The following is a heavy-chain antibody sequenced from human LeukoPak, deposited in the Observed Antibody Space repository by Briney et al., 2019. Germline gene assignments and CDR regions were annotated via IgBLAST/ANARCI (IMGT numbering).Heavy chain of an antibody. J-gene: IGHJ1*01. CDR1: GGSFSVYY. CDR2: INRSGST. CDR3: ARGILAEYFQH. V-gene: IGHV4-34*01. D-gene: IGHD2-15*01. Sequence: SETLSLTCAVYGGSFSVYYWSWIRQPPGKGLEWIGEINRSGSTNYNPSLKSRVTISVDTSKNQFSLKLSSVTAADTAVYYCARGILAEYFQHWGQGTLVTVSS.